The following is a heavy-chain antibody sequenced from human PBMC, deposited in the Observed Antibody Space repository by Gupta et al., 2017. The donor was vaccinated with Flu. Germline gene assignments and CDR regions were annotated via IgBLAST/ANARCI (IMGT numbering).Heavy chain of an antibody. CDR1: GGSFSGYY. CDR3: ARWPHLPASNKLELRPCFDY. J-gene: IGHJ4*02. D-gene: IGHD1-7*01. Sequence: QVQLQQWGAGLLKPSETLSLTCAVYGGSFSGYYCSWIRQPPGKGLEWIGEINHSGSTNYNPSLKSRVTISVDTSKNQFSLKLSSVTAADTAVDYCARWPHLPASNKLELRPCFDYWGQGTLVTVSS. V-gene: IGHV4-34*01. CDR2: INHSGST.